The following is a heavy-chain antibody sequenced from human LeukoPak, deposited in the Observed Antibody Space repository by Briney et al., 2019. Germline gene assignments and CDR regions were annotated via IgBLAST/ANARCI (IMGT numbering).Heavy chain of an antibody. CDR2: VIPIFGTA. D-gene: IGHD3-22*01. Sequence: SVKVSCKASGGTFSSYAISWVRQAPGQGLEWMGGVIPIFGTANYAQKFQGRVTITADESTSTAYMELRSLRSDDTAVYYCARLRRYYDSSGWFDYWGQGTLVTVSS. CDR3: ARLRRYYDSSGWFDY. J-gene: IGHJ4*02. V-gene: IGHV1-69*01. CDR1: GGTFSSYA.